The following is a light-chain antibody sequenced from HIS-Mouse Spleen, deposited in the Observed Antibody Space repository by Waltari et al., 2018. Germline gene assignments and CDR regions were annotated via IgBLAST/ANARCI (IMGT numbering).Light chain of an antibody. CDR1: ALRKNY. CDR2: EDS. J-gene: IGLJ2*01. CDR3: YSTDSSGNHRV. V-gene: IGLV3-10*01. Sequence: SYELTHPPSVSVSPGQTARITCSGDALRKNYAYWYQQKSGQAPVLVIYEDSKRPSGIPERFSGSSSGTMATLTISGAQVEDDADYYCYSTDSSGNHRVFGGGTKLTVL.